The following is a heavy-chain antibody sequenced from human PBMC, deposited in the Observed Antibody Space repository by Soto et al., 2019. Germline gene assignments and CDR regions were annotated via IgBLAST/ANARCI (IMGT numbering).Heavy chain of an antibody. CDR1: GGYY. V-gene: IGHV4-31*02. CDR3: ARVGGSGSPFDN. Sequence: GGYYWSWIRQHPGKGLEWIGYIFYSGSTYYNPSLKSRVTISVDMSKNQFSLKLSSVTAADTAVYYCARVGGSGSPFDNWGRGTLVTVSS. J-gene: IGHJ4*02. CDR2: IFYSGST. D-gene: IGHD3-10*01.